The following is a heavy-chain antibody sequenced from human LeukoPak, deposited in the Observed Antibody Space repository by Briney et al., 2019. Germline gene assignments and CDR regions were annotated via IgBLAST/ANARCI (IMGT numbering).Heavy chain of an antibody. CDR2: IYYSGST. J-gene: IGHJ4*02. V-gene: IGHV4-39*01. CDR3: ARLTIWGYYFDY. D-gene: IGHD7-27*01. CDR1: GGSISSSSYY. Sequence: TSETLSLTCTVSGGSISSSSYYWGWIRQPPGKGLVWIGSIYYSGSTYYNPSLKSRVTISVDTSKNQFSLKLSSVTAADTAVYYCARLTIWGYYFDYWGQGTLVTVSS.